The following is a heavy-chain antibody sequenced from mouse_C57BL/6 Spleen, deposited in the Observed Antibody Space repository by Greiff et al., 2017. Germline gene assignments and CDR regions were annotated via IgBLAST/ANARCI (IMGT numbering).Heavy chain of an antibody. CDR1: GFTFSDYY. V-gene: IGHV5-16*01. CDR3: ARAGDYPYFDY. CDR2: INYDGSST. Sequence: EVQVVASEGGLVQPGSSMKLSCTASGFTFSDYYMAWVRQVPEKGLEWVANINYDGSSTYYLDSLKSRFIISRDNAKNILYLQMSSLKSEDTATYYCARAGDYPYFDYWGQGTTLTVSS. J-gene: IGHJ2*01. D-gene: IGHD2-4*01.